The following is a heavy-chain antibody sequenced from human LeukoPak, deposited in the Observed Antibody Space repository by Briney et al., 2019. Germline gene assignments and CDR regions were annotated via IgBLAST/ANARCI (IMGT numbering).Heavy chain of an antibody. V-gene: IGHV1-69*04. CDR1: GGTFSSYG. CDR2: IIPIVGIA. D-gene: IGHD2-15*01. Sequence: GASVKVSCKASGGTFSSYGISWVRQAPGQGLEWMGRIIPIVGIANYAQKFQGRVTITADKSTSTAYMELSSLRPEDTAVYYCARGFGGGSNLDYWGQGTLVTVSS. J-gene: IGHJ4*02. CDR3: ARGFGGGSNLDY.